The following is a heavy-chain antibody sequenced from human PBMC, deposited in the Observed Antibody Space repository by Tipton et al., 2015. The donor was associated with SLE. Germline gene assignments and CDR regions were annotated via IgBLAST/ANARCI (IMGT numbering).Heavy chain of an antibody. V-gene: IGHV3-48*01. CDR3: ARDLGSSWYLGAFDI. Sequence: SLRLSCAASGFTFSIYSMNWVRQAPGKGLEWVSYISSSSSTKYYADSVKGRFTISRDNAKNSLYLQMNSLRAEDTAVYYCARDLGSSWYLGAFDIWGQGTMVTVSS. D-gene: IGHD6-13*01. CDR2: ISSSSSTK. J-gene: IGHJ3*02. CDR1: GFTFSIYS.